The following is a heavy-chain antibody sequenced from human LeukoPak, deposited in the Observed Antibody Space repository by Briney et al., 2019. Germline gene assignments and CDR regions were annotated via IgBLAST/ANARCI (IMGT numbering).Heavy chain of an antibody. CDR1: GGTFSSYA. D-gene: IGHD5-12*01. CDR3: ARVVVATNYYYYYYMDV. V-gene: IGHV1-69*05. J-gene: IGHJ6*03. Sequence: ASVKVSCKASGGTFSSYAISWVRQAPGQGLEWMGGIIHIFGTANYAQKFQGRVTITTDESTSTAYMELSSLRSEDTAVYYCARVVVATNYYYYYYMDVWGKGTTVTVSS. CDR2: IIHIFGTA.